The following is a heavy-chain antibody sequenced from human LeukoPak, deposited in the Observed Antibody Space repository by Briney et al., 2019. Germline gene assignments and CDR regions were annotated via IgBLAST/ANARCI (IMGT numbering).Heavy chain of an antibody. D-gene: IGHD2-2*02. CDR3: AKDLYQYTTSWFDS. Sequence: GGSLRLSCVASGFSLDMYAMSWVRQAPGKGLEWVSGISRSSSEIYYTDSVEGRFTISRDNSKNTLYLQMSSLRVEDTAVYYCAKDLYQYTTSWFDSWGQGTLVTVSS. CDR1: GFSLDMYA. V-gene: IGHV3-23*01. J-gene: IGHJ5*01. CDR2: ISRSSSEI.